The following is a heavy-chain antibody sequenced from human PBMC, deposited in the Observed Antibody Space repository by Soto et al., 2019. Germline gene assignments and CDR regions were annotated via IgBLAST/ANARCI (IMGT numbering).Heavy chain of an antibody. J-gene: IGHJ6*02. CDR2: IYYSGST. V-gene: IGHV4-61*01. CDR3: ARKAYYDFWSGYYKYYYYGMDV. Sequence: SETLSLTCTVSGGSVSSGSYYWSWIRQPPGKGLEWIGYIYYSGSTNYNPSLKSRVTISVDTSKNQFSLKLSSVTAADTAVYYCARKAYYDFWSGYYKYYYYGMDVWGQGTTVTVSS. CDR1: GGSVSSGSYY. D-gene: IGHD3-3*01.